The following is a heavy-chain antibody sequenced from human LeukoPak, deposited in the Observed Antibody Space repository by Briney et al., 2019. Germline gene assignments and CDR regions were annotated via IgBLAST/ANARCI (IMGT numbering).Heavy chain of an antibody. CDR1: GGSISSYY. CDR3: ARGGYYGSGNDFRFDP. V-gene: IGHV4-59*01. CDR2: IHYTGST. J-gene: IGHJ5*02. D-gene: IGHD3-10*01. Sequence: SETLSLSRTVSGGSISSYYCSWIRQSAGEGLECIGYIHYTGSTNYNPSLKSRVTISVETSKNQFSLKLKSVTAADTAVYYCARGGYYGSGNDFRFDPWGQGTLVTVSS.